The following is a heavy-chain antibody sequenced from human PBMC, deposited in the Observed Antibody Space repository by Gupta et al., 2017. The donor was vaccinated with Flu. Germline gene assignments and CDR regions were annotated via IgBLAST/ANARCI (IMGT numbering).Heavy chain of an antibody. CDR2: ISSSFNK. J-gene: IGHJ4*02. CDR3: ARGHWDS. CDR1: RFSLSSYE. V-gene: IGHV3-48*03. Sequence: EVQPVESGGGLVQPGGFLGLSCAVPRFSLSSYEMSWVRQAPGKGLEWISFISSSFNKYYADSVKGRFTISRDNAKNELYLQMNSLRDDDAAIYYCARGHWDSWGQGTLVTVS.